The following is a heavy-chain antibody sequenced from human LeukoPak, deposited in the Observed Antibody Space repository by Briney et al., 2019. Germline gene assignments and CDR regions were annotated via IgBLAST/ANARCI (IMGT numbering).Heavy chain of an antibody. D-gene: IGHD3-3*01. CDR2: IYSSGRT. J-gene: IGHJ4*02. CDR1: GGSISSYH. Sequence: SETLSLTCTVSGGSISSYHWSWIRQPAGKGLEWIGHIYSSGRTNYNPSLESRVTMSVDTSKNQFSVKLYSVTAADTAVYYCARDRDNFWSGYYFFDYWGQGTLVTVSS. V-gene: IGHV4-4*07. CDR3: ARDRDNFWSGYYFFDY.